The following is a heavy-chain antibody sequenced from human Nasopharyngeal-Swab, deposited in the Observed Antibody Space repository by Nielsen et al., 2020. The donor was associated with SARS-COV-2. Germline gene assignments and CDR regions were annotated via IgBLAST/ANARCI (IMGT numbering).Heavy chain of an antibody. D-gene: IGHD2-21*02. J-gene: IGHJ6*03. Sequence: GESLKISCAASGFTFSSYWMTWVRQAPGKGLEWVANIKQDGSKKYSVDSVKGRFTISRDNARNSLYLQMNNLRAEDTAVYYCARGPPIVVLTAILPDYYYLDVWGKGTTVTVSS. V-gene: IGHV3-7*03. CDR2: IKQDGSKK. CDR1: GFTFSSYW. CDR3: ARGPPIVVLTAILPDYYYLDV.